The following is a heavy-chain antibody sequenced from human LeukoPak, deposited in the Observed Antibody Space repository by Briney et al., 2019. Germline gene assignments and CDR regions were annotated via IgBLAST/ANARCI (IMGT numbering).Heavy chain of an antibody. CDR2: IKEDGSEK. Sequence: GGSLRLSCAASGFTFSTYWMSWVRQAPGKGLEWVANIKEDGSEKYYGDAVKGRFTISRDNAKNSLYLEMNSLRVEDTAVYYCARDSSGYQWGQGTLVTVSS. CDR3: ARDSSGYQ. CDR1: GFTFSTYW. V-gene: IGHV3-7*01. D-gene: IGHD3-22*01. J-gene: IGHJ4*02.